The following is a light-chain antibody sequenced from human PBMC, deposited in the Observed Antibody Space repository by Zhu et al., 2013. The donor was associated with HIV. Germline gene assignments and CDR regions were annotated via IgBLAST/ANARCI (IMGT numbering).Light chain of an antibody. Sequence: QSLLTQPPSASGTPGQRVTISCSGSSSNIGTNAVNWYQQVTGTAPRLLIYNNNYRPSGVPDRFSGSKSGTSASLAISGLQSEDEADYYCAAWDDSLSGLFGGGTKLTVL. CDR1: SSNIGTNA. J-gene: IGLJ2*01. V-gene: IGLV1-44*01. CDR2: NNN. CDR3: AAWDDSLSGL.